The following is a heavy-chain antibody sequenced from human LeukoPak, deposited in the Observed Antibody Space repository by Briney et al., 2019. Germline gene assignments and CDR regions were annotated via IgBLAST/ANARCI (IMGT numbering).Heavy chain of an antibody. J-gene: IGHJ4*02. CDR2: ISSSSSYI. V-gene: IGHV3-21*01. CDR1: GFTFSSYS. CDR3: ARDLAWSRVGTAAYFDY. D-gene: IGHD5-12*01. Sequence: PGGSLRLSCAASGFTFSSYSMNWVRQAPGKGLEWVSSISSSSSYIYYADSVKGRFTISRDNAKNSLYLQMNSLRAEDTAVYYCARDLAWSRVGTAAYFDYWGQGTLVTVSS.